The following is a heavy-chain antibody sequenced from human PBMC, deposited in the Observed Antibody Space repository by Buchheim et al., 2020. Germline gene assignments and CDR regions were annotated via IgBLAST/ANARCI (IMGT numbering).Heavy chain of an antibody. D-gene: IGHD3-3*01. V-gene: IGHV3-21*01. J-gene: IGHJ4*02. Sequence: EVQLVESGGGLVKPGGSLRLSCAASGFTFSSYSMNWVRQAPGKGLEWVSSISSSSSYIYYADSVKGRFTISRDNAKNSLYLQMNSLRAEDTAVYYCARGRMINYDFWSGYYTDFDYWGQGTL. CDR3: ARGRMINYDFWSGYYTDFDY. CDR2: ISSSSSYI. CDR1: GFTFSSYS.